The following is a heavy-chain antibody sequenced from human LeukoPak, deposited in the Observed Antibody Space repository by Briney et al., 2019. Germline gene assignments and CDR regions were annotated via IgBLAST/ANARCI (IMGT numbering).Heavy chain of an antibody. D-gene: IGHD3-22*01. J-gene: IGHJ4*02. CDR3: ARRAGDYSHPYDY. CDR2: IYSGGDT. V-gene: IGHV3-53*01. Sequence: GGSLRLSCAASGLTVSSNCMIWVRQAPGKGLEWVSFIYSGGDTYYADSVKGRFTISRDNSKNTFHLQMNSLRAEDTAVYYCARRAGDYSHPYDYWGQGTLVTVSS. CDR1: GLTVSSNC.